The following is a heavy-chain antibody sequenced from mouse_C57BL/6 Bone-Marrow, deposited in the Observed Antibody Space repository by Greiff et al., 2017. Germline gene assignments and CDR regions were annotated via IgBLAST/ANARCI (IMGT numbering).Heavy chain of an antibody. CDR2: IDPEDGET. CDR3: TRSLIYYGTNY. D-gene: IGHD1-1*01. J-gene: IGHJ2*01. Sequence: EVMLVESGAELVKPGASVKFSCTASGFNIKDYYIHWVKQRTEQGLEWIGRIDPEDGETKYAPKFQDKATITADTSSNTAYLQLSSLTSEDTAVYYCTRSLIYYGTNYWGQGTTLTVSS. V-gene: IGHV14-2*01. CDR1: GFNIKDYY.